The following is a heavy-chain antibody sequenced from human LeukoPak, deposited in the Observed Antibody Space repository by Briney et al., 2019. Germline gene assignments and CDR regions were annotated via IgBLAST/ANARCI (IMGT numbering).Heavy chain of an antibody. CDR1: GGSISSYY. CDR2: IYYSGST. D-gene: IGHD7-27*01. CDR3: ARDIWGQSPFDP. J-gene: IGHJ5*02. Sequence: SETPSLTCTVSGGSISSYYWSWIRQPPGKGLEWIGYIYYSGSTNYNPSLKSRVTISVDTSKNQFSLKLSSVTAADTAVYYCARDIWGQSPFDPWGQGTLVTVSS. V-gene: IGHV4-59*01.